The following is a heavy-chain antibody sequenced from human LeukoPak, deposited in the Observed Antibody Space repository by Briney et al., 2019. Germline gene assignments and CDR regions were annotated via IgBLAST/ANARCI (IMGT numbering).Heavy chain of an antibody. CDR3: ARPNGSGSLDAFDI. J-gene: IGHJ3*02. D-gene: IGHD3-10*01. CDR1: GYRFTSYW. CDR2: IYPGDSDT. Sequence: GESLKIYCQGSGYRFTSYWIGWVRPMPGKGMEWMGIIYPGDSDTRYSPSFQGQVTISADKSISTAYLQWSSLKASDTAMYYCARPNGSGSLDAFDIWGQGTMVTVSS. V-gene: IGHV5-51*01.